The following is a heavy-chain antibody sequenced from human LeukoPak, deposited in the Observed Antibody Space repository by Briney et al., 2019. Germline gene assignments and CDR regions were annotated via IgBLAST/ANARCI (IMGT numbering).Heavy chain of an antibody. J-gene: IGHJ5*02. V-gene: IGHV4-4*02. CDR2: IYHSGST. Sequence: SGTLSLTCAVSGGSISSSNWWSWVRQPPGKGLEWIGEIYHSGSTNYNPSLKSRVTISVDKSKNQFSLKLSSVTAADTAVYYCARAPYYGGRTPPNRFDPWGQGTLVTVSS. D-gene: IGHD4-23*01. CDR3: ARAPYYGGRTPPNRFDP. CDR1: GGSISSSNW.